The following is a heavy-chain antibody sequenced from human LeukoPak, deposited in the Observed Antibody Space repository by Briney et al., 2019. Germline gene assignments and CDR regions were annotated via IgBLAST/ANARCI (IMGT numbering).Heavy chain of an antibody. J-gene: IGHJ6*03. CDR1: GYSISSGYY. V-gene: IGHV4-38-2*02. CDR3: ARVLATVTTGGSDYYYYYYMDI. CDR2: IYHSGST. Sequence: SETLSLTCTVSGYSISSGYYWGWIRQPPGKGLEWIGSIYHSGSTYYNPSLKSRVTISVDTSKNQFSLKLSSVTAADTAVYYCARVLATVTTGGSDYYYYYYMDIWAKGPRSPSP. D-gene: IGHD4-17*01.